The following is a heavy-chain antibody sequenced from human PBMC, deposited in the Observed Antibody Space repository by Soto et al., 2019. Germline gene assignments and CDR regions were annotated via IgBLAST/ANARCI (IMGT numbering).Heavy chain of an antibody. V-gene: IGHV3-21*01. CDR3: ARALGTPYGMDV. CDR1: GFTFSSYS. Sequence: LRLSCAASGFTFSSYSMNWVRQAPGKGLEWVSSISSSSSYIYYADSVKGRFTISRDNAKNSLYLQMNSLRAEDTAVYYCARALGTPYGMDVWGQGTTVTVSS. J-gene: IGHJ6*02. CDR2: ISSSSSYI. D-gene: IGHD3-16*01.